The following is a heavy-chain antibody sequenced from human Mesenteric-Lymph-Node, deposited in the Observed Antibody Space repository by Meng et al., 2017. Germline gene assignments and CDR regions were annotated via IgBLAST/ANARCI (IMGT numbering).Heavy chain of an antibody. CDR1: GAKFTSFV. J-gene: IGHJ4*02. Sequence: QVQLVHSGAEVKKPGFSVKVSCKASGAKFTSFVFNWVRQARGQGLEWMGGIIPIIGTTNYAEKFRGRLTISADTSARTAYMELTSLNSDDTAVYDCARLDLGLAHWGQGTLVTVSS. V-gene: IGHV1-69*10. CDR3: ARLDLGLAH. D-gene: IGHD3-16*01. CDR2: IIPIIGTT.